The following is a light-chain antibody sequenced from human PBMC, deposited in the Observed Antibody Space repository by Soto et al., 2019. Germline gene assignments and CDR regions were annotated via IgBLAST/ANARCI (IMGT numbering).Light chain of an antibody. Sequence: SELTQPASGSGFPGQSITISCTGTSSDVGGYNYVSWYQQHPGKAPKFMIYDVSNRPSGVSNRFSGSKSGNTASLTISGLQAEDEADYYCSSYTTSNTRQIVFGTGTKVTVL. CDR1: SSDVGGYNY. J-gene: IGLJ1*01. CDR3: SSYTTSNTRQIV. V-gene: IGLV2-14*01. CDR2: DVS.